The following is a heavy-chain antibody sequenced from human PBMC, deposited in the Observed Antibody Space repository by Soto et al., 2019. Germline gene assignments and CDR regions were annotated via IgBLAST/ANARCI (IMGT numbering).Heavy chain of an antibody. CDR3: AKDGRRYYGSSGHYLIWGAFDI. J-gene: IGHJ3*02. D-gene: IGHD3-22*01. Sequence: QVQLVESGGGVVQPGRSLRLSCAASGFTFSSYGMHWVRQAPGKGLEWVAGISYDGSNKYYADSVKGRFTLSRDNSKNTLYMKMTSLGAEATAVYYGAKDGRRYYGSSGHYLIWGAFDIWGQGTMVTVSS. CDR2: ISYDGSNK. V-gene: IGHV3-30*18. CDR1: GFTFSSYG.